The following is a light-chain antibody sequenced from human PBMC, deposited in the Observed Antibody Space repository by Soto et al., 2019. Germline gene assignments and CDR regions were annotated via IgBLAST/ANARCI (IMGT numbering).Light chain of an antibody. CDR3: HQTYIAPWA. J-gene: IGKJ1*01. Sequence: DIQMTQSPSTLSASVGDRVTITCRASQSVDTWLAWYQQKPGKAPNLLIFAASTLQSGVPSRFSGSGSGTDFTLTITSLQPEDFATYYCHQTYIAPWAFGQGTKVDIK. CDR2: AAS. V-gene: IGKV1-39*01. CDR1: QSVDTW.